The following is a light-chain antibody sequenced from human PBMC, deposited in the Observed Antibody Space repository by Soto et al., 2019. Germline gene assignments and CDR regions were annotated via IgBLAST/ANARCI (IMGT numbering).Light chain of an antibody. CDR3: QQRYNGPLT. Sequence: EIVLTQSPATLSLSPGKRATLSCRASQSINKFLAWYQHKPGQAPRLLIYDADTRATDIPDRFSGSGSGTDFTLTIGSLEPEDFAVYYCQQRYNGPLTFGGGTKVEIK. V-gene: IGKV3-11*01. J-gene: IGKJ4*01. CDR1: QSINKF. CDR2: DAD.